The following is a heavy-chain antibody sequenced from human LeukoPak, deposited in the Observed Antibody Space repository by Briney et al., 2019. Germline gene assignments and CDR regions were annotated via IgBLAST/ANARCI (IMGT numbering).Heavy chain of an antibody. V-gene: IGHV3-23*01. D-gene: IGHD3-10*01. CDR3: AASGSYYLNWFDP. CDR1: GFTFSNYA. J-gene: IGHJ5*02. Sequence: PGGSLRLSCAASGFTFSNYAMSWVRQAPGKGLEWVSVISGSGDRTYYADAVEGRFTISRDNSKNTLYLQMNSLRAEDTAVYYCAASGSYYLNWFDPWGQGTLVTVSS. CDR2: ISGSGDRT.